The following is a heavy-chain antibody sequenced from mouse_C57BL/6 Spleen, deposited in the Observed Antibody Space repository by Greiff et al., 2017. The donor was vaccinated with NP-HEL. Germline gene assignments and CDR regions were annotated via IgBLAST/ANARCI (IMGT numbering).Heavy chain of an antibody. D-gene: IGHD1-1*01. J-gene: IGHJ1*03. CDR2: IYPGSGST. CDR3: ARSYYYGSSSNFDV. CDR1: GYTFTSYW. Sequence: QVQLQQPGAELVKPGASVKMSCKASGYTFTSYWITWVKQRPGQGLEWIGDIYPGSGSTNYNEKFKSKATLTVDTSSSTASLQLSSLTSEDSAAYYCARSYYYGSSSNFDVWGTGTTVTVSS. V-gene: IGHV1-55*01.